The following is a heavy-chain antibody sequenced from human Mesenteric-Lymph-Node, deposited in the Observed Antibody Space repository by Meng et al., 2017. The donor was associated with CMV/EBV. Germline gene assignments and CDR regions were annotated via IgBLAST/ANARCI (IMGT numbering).Heavy chain of an antibody. D-gene: IGHD3-10*01. V-gene: IGHV3-11*01. CDR1: GFTFSDYY. J-gene: IGHJ4*02. CDR3: AGSGSYYTILYYFDY. Sequence: SGFTFSDYYMRWIRQAPGKGLEWVSYISSSGSTIYYAASVKGRFTISRDNAKNSLYLQMNSLRAEDAAVYYCAGSGSYYTILYYFDYWGQGTLVTVSS. CDR2: ISSSGSTI.